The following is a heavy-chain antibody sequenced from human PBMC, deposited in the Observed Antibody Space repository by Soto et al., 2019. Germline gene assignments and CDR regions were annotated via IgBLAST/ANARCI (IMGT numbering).Heavy chain of an antibody. Sequence: QVQLVQSGAEVKKPGSSVKVSCKASGGTFSRYTINWVRQAPGQGLEWMGRIVPIAAIANYTQKIQGRVTITVDKCSTTAYMELSSLRSDDTAVYYCARGSAIVRGATSWFDPWGQGTLVTVSS. D-gene: IGHD3-10*01. J-gene: IGHJ5*02. CDR3: ARGSAIVRGATSWFDP. V-gene: IGHV1-69*02. CDR1: GGTFSRYT. CDR2: IVPIAAIA.